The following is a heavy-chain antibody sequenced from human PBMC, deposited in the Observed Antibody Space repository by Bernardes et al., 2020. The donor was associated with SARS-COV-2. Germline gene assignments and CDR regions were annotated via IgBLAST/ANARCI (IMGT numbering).Heavy chain of an antibody. CDR3: AHRPSGWYYFNY. CDR2: IYWDGDK. D-gene: IGHD6-19*01. J-gene: IGHJ4*02. Sequence: SGPTLVKPTQTLTLTCSFSGFSLSTSGVGVGWVPQPPRKALEWLALIYWDGDKRYSPSLKSRLTITKDTSKNQVVLTVTNMDPVDTATYYCAHRPSGWYYFNYWGQGTLVTVSS. CDR1: GFSLSTSGVG. V-gene: IGHV2-5*02.